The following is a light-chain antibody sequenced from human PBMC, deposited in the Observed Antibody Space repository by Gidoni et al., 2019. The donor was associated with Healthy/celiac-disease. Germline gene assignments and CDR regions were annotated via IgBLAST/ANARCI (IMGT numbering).Light chain of an antibody. J-gene: IGKJ5*01. V-gene: IGKV3-11*01. Sequence: IVLTQFPATLSLSPGARATLSGRASQSVSSYLTWYQQKPGEPPRILIYDASNRDTGVPPRCSSSGAGTDYTIIISSLEPADVAVYYCQQRSNWPPITFGQGTRLEIK. CDR3: QQRSNWPPIT. CDR1: QSVSSY. CDR2: DAS.